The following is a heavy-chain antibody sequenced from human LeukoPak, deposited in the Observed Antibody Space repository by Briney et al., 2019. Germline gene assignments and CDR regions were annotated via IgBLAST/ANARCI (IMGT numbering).Heavy chain of an antibody. CDR2: ISYDGSDK. CDR3: ARQFDY. CDR1: GVTFSSYD. J-gene: IGHJ4*02. V-gene: IGHV3-30*03. Sequence: QAGGSLRLSCAASGVTFSSYDMHWVRQAPGKGLEWVAVISYDGSDKYYSDSVKSRFTISRDNSKNTLYLQMNSLRAEDTAVYYCARQFDYWGQGALVTVSS.